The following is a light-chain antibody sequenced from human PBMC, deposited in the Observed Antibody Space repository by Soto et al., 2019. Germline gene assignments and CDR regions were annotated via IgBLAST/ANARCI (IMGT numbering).Light chain of an antibody. CDR2: GAS. CDR1: QSVRSNF. J-gene: IGKJ4*01. Sequence: EIVLTQSPGTLSLSPGERATLSCRASQSVRSNFLAWYQEKPGQAPRLLIYGASSRATGIPDRFSGSGSGTDFTLNISRLEPEDFAVYYCRQYGYSLGFAFGGGTKVEIK. V-gene: IGKV3-20*01. CDR3: RQYGYSLGFA.